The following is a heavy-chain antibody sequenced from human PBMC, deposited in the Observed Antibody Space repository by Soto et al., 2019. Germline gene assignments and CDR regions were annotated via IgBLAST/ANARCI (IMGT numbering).Heavy chain of an antibody. CDR2: MYYTGVT. J-gene: IGHJ6*02. CDR1: GGSVRSGNHF. CDR3: ARGGEPLGYYGLDV. Sequence: QVQLQESGPGLLKASETLSLTCSVSGGSVRSGNHFCNWIRQPPGRGLEWLGYMYYTGVTNYNPSLKSRVSMSVDTSTDQFSLNLTSLTAADTAVYYCARGGEPLGYYGLDVWGQGTTVTVSS. V-gene: IGHV4-61*01.